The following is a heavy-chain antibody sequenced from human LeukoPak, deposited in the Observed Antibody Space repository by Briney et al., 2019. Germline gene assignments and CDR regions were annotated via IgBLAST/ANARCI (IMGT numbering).Heavy chain of an antibody. CDR1: GFTFSDYE. D-gene: IGHD3-10*01. Sequence: PGGSLRLSCAASGFTFSDYEMNWVRQAPGKGLEWLSHISVSGTTIHYADSVKGRFTISRDNAKNSVYLQMTSLRAEDTAVYYCARDRRVGYYGSGSYYGVYYYYYYMDVWGKGTTVTISS. J-gene: IGHJ6*03. CDR2: ISVSGTTI. CDR3: ARDRRVGYYGSGSYYGVYYYYYYMDV. V-gene: IGHV3-48*03.